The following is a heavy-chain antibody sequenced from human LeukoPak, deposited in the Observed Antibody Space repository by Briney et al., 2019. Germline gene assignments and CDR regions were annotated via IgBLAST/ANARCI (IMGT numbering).Heavy chain of an antibody. D-gene: IGHD2-21*01. CDR3: AKDIFRWSFDY. CDR1: GFNLGGNA. J-gene: IGHJ4*02. V-gene: IGHV3-23*01. Sequence: GGSLRLSCAASGFNLGGNAMAWVRQAQGKGVEWVSAIEGSNENKHYADSVRGRFTVSRDTSKSTLFLQMNSLRADDTATYFCAKDIFRWSFDYWAQGVLVTVSS. CDR2: IEGSNENK.